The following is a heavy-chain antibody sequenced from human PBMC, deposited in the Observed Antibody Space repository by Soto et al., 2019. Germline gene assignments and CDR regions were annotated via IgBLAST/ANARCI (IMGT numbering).Heavy chain of an antibody. CDR1: GGSMSSSIYD. D-gene: IGHD3-10*01. CDR3: ASLYGSGSYSQPYYYYYGMDV. J-gene: IGHJ6*02. Sequence: SETLSLTCPVSGGSMSSSIYDWVWIRQPPGKVLDWIGSIYYSGSTYYNPSLKSRVTISVDTSKNQFSLKLSSVTAADTAVYYCASLYGSGSYSQPYYYYYGMDVWGQGTTVTVSS. V-gene: IGHV4-39*01. CDR2: IYYSGST.